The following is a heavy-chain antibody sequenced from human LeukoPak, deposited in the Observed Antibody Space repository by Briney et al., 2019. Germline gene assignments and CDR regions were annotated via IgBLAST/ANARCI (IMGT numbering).Heavy chain of an antibody. Sequence: GTSVTVSCKASGFTFTNSAMQWARQARGQRLEWIGWIVVGSGNTNYAQKFQERVTITRDMSTSTAYMELSSLRSEDTAVYYCAADRYDSSGYYHFDYWGQGTLVTVSS. CDR1: GFTFTNSA. V-gene: IGHV1-58*02. CDR3: AADRYDSSGYYHFDY. J-gene: IGHJ4*02. D-gene: IGHD3-22*01. CDR2: IVVGSGNT.